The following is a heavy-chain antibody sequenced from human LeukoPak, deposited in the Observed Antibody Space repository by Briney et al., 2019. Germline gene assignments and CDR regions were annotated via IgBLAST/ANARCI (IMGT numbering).Heavy chain of an antibody. CDR3: TRDLRGDDL. CDR1: GFTFSSYG. V-gene: IGHV3-30*03. CDR2: VSYDGSNK. Sequence: PGGPLRLSCAASGFTFSSYGMHWVRQAPGKGLEWVAVVSYDGSNKYYADSVKGRFTISRDNAKNTLYLQMNSLRAEDTAVYYCTRDLRGDDLWGQGTLVTVSS. J-gene: IGHJ5*02. D-gene: IGHD2-21*01.